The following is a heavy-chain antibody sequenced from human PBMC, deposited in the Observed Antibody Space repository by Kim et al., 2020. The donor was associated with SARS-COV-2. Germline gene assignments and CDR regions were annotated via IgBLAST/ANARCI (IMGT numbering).Heavy chain of an antibody. CDR2: IIPIFGTA. V-gene: IGHV1-69*13. Sequence: SVKVSCKASVGTFSSYAISWVRQAPGQGLEWMGGIIPIFGTANYAQKFQGRVTITADESTSTAYMELSSLRSEDTAVYYCARAGYSSGWANYYYYGMDVWGQGTTVTVSS. CDR1: VGTFSSYA. D-gene: IGHD6-19*01. J-gene: IGHJ6*02. CDR3: ARAGYSSGWANYYYYGMDV.